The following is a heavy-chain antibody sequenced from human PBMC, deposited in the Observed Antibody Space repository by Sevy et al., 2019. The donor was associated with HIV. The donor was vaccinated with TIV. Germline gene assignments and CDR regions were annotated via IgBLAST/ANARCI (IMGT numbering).Heavy chain of an antibody. D-gene: IGHD2-21*02. V-gene: IGHV1-69*13. CDR2: IITISGTA. CDR3: ARVYPCGGDGYYFDY. CDR1: GGTFSNFI. J-gene: IGHJ4*02. Sequence: ASVKVSCKASGGTFSNFIILWVRQAPGQGLEWMGGIITISGTANYAQKFQGRVTISADESTSTAYMELSSLRSEDTAVYYCARVYPCGGDGYYFDYWGQGTLVTVSS.